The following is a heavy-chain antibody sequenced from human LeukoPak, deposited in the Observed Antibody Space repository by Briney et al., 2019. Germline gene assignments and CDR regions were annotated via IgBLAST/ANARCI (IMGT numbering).Heavy chain of an antibody. CDR2: IYHSGST. Sequence: SETLSLTCTVSGGSILSSSYFWGWIRQPPGKGLEWIGSIYHSGSTYYNPSLKSRVTISVDTSKNQFSLKLSSVTAADTAVYYCARGRIAAAGTPYFDLWGRGTLVTVSS. J-gene: IGHJ2*01. D-gene: IGHD6-13*01. CDR1: GGSILSSSYF. V-gene: IGHV4-39*07. CDR3: ARGRIAAAGTPYFDL.